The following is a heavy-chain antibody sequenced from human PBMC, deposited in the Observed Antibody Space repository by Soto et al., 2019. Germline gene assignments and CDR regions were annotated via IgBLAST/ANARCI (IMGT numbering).Heavy chain of an antibody. Sequence: SETLSLTCAVSSGSLSSSNWWRWVRQPPGKGLEWIGEIYHSGSTNYNPSLKSRVTISVDKSKNQFSLKLSSVTAADTAVYYCASRTNIAVAAPFDYWGQGTLITVS. CDR3: ASRTNIAVAAPFDY. V-gene: IGHV4-4*02. J-gene: IGHJ4*02. CDR2: IYHSGST. CDR1: SGSLSSSNW. D-gene: IGHD6-19*01.